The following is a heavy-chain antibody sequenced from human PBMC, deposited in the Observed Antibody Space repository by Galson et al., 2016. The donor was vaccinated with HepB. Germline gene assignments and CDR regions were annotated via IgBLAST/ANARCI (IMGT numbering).Heavy chain of an antibody. CDR1: GFIFSNYG. D-gene: IGHD6-19*01. J-gene: IGHJ4*02. Sequence: SLRLSCAASGFIFSNYGMNWVRQSPGKGLEWVAVVAHDGTVRYYADSVRGRFAISRDNSKNMLYLQMNNLRPEDTATYYCAKEPNQFNRGWYYEHWGRGALVTVSS. CDR2: VAHDGTVR. V-gene: IGHV3-30*18. CDR3: AKEPNQFNRGWYYEH.